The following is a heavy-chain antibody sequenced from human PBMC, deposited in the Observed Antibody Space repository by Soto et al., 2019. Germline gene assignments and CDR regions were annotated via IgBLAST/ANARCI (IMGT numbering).Heavy chain of an antibody. Sequence: GGSLRLSCAASGFTFSSYAMSWVRQAPGKGLEWVSAISGSGGSTYYADSVKGRFTISRDNSKNTLYLQMNSLRAEDTAVYYCAKDLRLYSNYSQVGTSYFDYWGQGTLVTVSS. CDR1: GFTFSSYA. V-gene: IGHV3-23*01. J-gene: IGHJ4*02. D-gene: IGHD4-4*01. CDR2: ISGSGGST. CDR3: AKDLRLYSNYSQVGTSYFDY.